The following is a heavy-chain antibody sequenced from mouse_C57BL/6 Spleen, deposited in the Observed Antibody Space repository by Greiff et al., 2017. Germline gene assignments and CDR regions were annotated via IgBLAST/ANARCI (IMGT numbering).Heavy chain of an antibody. J-gene: IGHJ3*01. CDR3: ARWGPRLAGWLPIPFAY. V-gene: IGHV1-4*01. CDR2: INPSSGYT. Sequence: QVQLQQSGAELARPGASVKMSCKASGYTFTSYTMHWVKQRPGQGLEWIGYINPSSGYTKYNQKFKDKATLTADKSSSTAYMQLGSLPSEDSAVYYCARWGPRLAGWLPIPFAYWGQGTLVTVSA. D-gene: IGHD2-3*01. CDR1: GYTFTSYT.